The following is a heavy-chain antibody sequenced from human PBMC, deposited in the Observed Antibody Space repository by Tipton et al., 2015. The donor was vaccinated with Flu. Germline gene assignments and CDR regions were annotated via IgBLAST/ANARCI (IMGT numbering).Heavy chain of an antibody. D-gene: IGHD6-19*01. CDR2: INSDGSDT. J-gene: IGHJ4*02. Sequence: GSLRLSCAASGFTFSTYWMHWVRQAPGKGLVWVSRINSDGSDTIYADSVKGRFTISRDNAENTLYLQMNSLRVEDTAAYYCVSAAVGGWGQGTLVTVSS. V-gene: IGHV3-74*01. CDR3: VSAAVGG. CDR1: GFTFSTYW.